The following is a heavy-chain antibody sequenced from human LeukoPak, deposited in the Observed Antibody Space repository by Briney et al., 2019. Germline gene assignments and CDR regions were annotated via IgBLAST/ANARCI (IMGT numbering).Heavy chain of an antibody. J-gene: IGHJ4*02. CDR3: ARRGWQWLSPLDY. CDR1: GFTFSSYS. Sequence: GGSLRLSCAASGFTFSSYSMNWVRQAPGKGLEWVSSISSSSSYIYYADSVKGRFTISRDNAKNSLYLQMNGLRAEDTAVYYCARRGWQWLSPLDYWGQGTLVTVSS. D-gene: IGHD6-19*01. V-gene: IGHV3-21*01. CDR2: ISSSSSYI.